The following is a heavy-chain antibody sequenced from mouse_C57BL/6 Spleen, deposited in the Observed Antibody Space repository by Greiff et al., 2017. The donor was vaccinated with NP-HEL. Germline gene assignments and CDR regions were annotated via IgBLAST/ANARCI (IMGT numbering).Heavy chain of an antibody. V-gene: IGHV5-12*01. CDR3: ARHRDSRFDY. J-gene: IGHJ2*01. Sequence: EVKLVESGGGLVQPGGSLKLSCAASGFTFSDYYMYWVRQTPEKRLEWVAYISNGGGSTYYPDTVKGRFTISRDNAKNTLYLQMSRLKSEDTAMYYCARHRDSRFDYWGQGTTLTVSS. CDR1: GFTFSDYY. CDR2: ISNGGGST.